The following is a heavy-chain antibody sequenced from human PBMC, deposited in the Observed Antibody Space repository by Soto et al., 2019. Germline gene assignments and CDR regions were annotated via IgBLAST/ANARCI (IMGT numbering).Heavy chain of an antibody. CDR2: IYYSGST. Sequence: SETLSLTCTVSGGSISSYYWSWIRQPPGKGLEWIGYIYYSGSTNYNPTLKSRVTISVDTSKNQFSLKLSSVTAADTAVYYCARDLGYSGYADYYYGMDVWGQGTTVTVSS. CDR1: GGSISSYY. J-gene: IGHJ6*02. V-gene: IGHV4-59*01. CDR3: ARDLGYSGYADYYYGMDV. D-gene: IGHD5-12*01.